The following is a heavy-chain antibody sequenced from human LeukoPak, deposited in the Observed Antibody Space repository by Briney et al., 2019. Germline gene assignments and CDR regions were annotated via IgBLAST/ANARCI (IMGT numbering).Heavy chain of an antibody. CDR2: MNPNSGDT. CDR3: ARMGGATDY. D-gene: IGHD1-26*01. V-gene: IGHV1-8*02. CDR1: GYTFTGYY. J-gene: IGHJ4*02. Sequence: ASVKVSCKASGYTFTGYYMHWVRQAPGQGLEWMGWMNPNSGDTDYAQKFQGRVTMTRNTSISTAYMELSRLRSEDTAVYYCARMGGATDYWGQGTLVTVSS.